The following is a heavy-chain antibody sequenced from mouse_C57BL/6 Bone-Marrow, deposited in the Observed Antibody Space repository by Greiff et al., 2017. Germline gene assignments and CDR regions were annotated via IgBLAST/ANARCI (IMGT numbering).Heavy chain of an antibody. Sequence: EVQLQESGGGLVKPGGSLKLSCAASGFTLSDYGMHWVRQAPEKGLEWVAYISSGSSTIYYADTVKGRFTISRDNAKNTLFLQMTSLRSEDTAMYYCARRGFYYYGSFYAMDYWGQGTSVTVSS. J-gene: IGHJ4*01. CDR2: ISSGSSTI. CDR1: GFTLSDYG. V-gene: IGHV5-17*01. D-gene: IGHD1-1*01. CDR3: ARRGFYYYGSFYAMDY.